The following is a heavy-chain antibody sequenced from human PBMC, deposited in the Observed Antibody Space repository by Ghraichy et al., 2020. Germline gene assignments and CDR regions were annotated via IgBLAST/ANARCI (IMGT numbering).Heavy chain of an antibody. CDR3: AHSVTIFGVVNYAPDAFDI. CDR2: IYWDDDK. CDR1: GFSLSTSGVG. J-gene: IGHJ3*02. Sequence: SGPTLVKPTQTLTLTWTFSGFSLSTSGVGVGWIRQPPGKALEWLALIYWDDDKRYSPSLKSRLTITKDTSKNQVVLTMTNMDPVDTATYYCAHSVTIFGVVNYAPDAFDIWGQGTMVTVSS. D-gene: IGHD3-3*01. V-gene: IGHV2-5*02.